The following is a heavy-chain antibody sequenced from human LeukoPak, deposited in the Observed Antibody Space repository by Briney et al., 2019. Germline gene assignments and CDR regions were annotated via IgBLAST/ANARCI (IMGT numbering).Heavy chain of an antibody. V-gene: IGHV1-18*01. CDR1: GYRFTTHG. CDR3: VMERLGNCSGGNCHGADY. J-gene: IGHJ4*02. Sequence: ASVKVSCKASGYRFTTHGISWVRQAPGQGLEWLGWISGYSGKTNSAQNLQGRVTMTTDTSTSTAYMELRNLRSDDTAVYYCVMERLGNCSGGNCHGADYWGQGALVTVSS. CDR2: ISGYSGKT. D-gene: IGHD2-15*01.